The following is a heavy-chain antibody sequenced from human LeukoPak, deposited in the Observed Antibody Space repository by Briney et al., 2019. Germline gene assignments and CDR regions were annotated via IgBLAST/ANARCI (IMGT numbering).Heavy chain of an antibody. D-gene: IGHD3-10*02. CDR3: AELGITMIGGV. Sequence: GGSLRLSCAASGFTFRNYYMIWVRQAPGKGLEWVSYISSSGSTIYYADSVEGRFTISRDNAKNSLYLQMNSLRAEDTAVYYCAELGITMIGGVWGKGTTVTISS. V-gene: IGHV3-48*03. CDR1: GFTFRNYY. CDR2: ISSSGSTI. J-gene: IGHJ6*04.